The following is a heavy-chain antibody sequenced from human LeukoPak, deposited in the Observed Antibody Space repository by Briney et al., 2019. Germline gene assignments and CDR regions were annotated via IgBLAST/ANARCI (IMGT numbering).Heavy chain of an antibody. V-gene: IGHV4-4*07. J-gene: IGHJ4*02. CDR3: AGTMIVEGKYYFDY. CDR1: GGSISSYY. Sequence: SETLSLTCTVSGGSISSYYWSWIRQPAGKGLEWIGRIYTSGSTNYNPSLKCRVTMSVDTSKNQFSLKLSSVTAADTAVYYCAGTMIVEGKYYFDYWGQGTLVTVSS. D-gene: IGHD3-22*01. CDR2: IYTSGST.